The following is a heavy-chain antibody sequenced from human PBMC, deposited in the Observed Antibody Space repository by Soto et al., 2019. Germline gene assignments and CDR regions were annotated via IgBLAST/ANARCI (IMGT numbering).Heavy chain of an antibody. CDR3: ARVVVLEPGAIMWFDP. CDR1: GGSISSDNYY. J-gene: IGHJ5*02. V-gene: IGHV4-30-4*01. Sequence: QVQLQESGPGLVKPSQTLSLTCTVSGGSISSDNYYWSWIRQTPGKGLEWIGYIHYSGSTYYNASLKHRVTISVATSKNQFSLKLSSVTAADTAVYYCARVVVLEPGAIMWFDPWGQGTLVTVSS. D-gene: IGHD2-2*01. CDR2: IHYSGST.